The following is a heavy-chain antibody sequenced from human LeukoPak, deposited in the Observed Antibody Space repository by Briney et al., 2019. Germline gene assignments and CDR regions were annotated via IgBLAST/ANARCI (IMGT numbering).Heavy chain of an antibody. CDR1: GFTFSSYG. Sequence: GRSLRLSCAASGFTFSSYGMHWVRQAPGKGLEWVAATWYDGSNKYYADSVKGRFTISRDNSKNTLYLQMNSLRAEDTAVYFCARGGHCSTTSCSNYDGMDVWGQGTTLTVPS. CDR3: ARGGHCSTTSCSNYDGMDV. D-gene: IGHD2-2*01. V-gene: IGHV3-33*01. CDR2: TWYDGSNK. J-gene: IGHJ6*02.